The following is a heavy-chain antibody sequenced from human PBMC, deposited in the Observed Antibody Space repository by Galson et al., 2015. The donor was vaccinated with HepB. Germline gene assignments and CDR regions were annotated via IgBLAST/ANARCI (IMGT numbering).Heavy chain of an antibody. V-gene: IGHV4-31*03. J-gene: IGHJ3*02. Sequence: TLSLTCTVSGGSISRGGYYWSWIRQHPGKGLEWNGYIYYSGSTYYNPSLKSRVTISVDTSKNQFSLKLSSVTAADTAVYYCASDRGIRGFEIWGQGTMVTVSS. CDR2: IYYSGST. CDR1: GGSISRGGYY. D-gene: IGHD1-14*01. CDR3: ASDRGIRGFEI.